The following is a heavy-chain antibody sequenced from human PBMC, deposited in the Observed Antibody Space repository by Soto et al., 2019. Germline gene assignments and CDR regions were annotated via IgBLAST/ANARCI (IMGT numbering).Heavy chain of an antibody. V-gene: IGHV3-7*03. D-gene: IGHD3-22*01. CDR1: GFTFNTYW. J-gene: IGHJ4*02. CDR3: ARYDYDNNIYSIDY. CDR2: IKQDGSEK. Sequence: PGGSLRLSCVASGFTFNTYWMSWVRQAPGKGLEWVANIKQDGSEKYYMDSVEGRFTISRDNAKNSLYLQMNSLRAEDTAVYYCARYDYDNNIYSIDYWGQGALVTVSS.